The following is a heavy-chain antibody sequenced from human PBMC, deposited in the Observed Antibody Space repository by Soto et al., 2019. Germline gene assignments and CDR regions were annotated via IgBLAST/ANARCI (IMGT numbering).Heavy chain of an antibody. CDR2: INPSGGTT. J-gene: IGHJ6*02. D-gene: IGHD6-25*01. V-gene: IGHV1-46*01. Sequence: QVQLVQSGAEVKKPGASVKVSCKASGYIFSNYYMHWVRQAPRQGLEWVGIINPSGGTTSYAQKAQGRVTLTSDTSTRTFYMELSSLRSEDTAVYYCARGDGRGSSGFYYYYGMDVWGQGTTVTVSS. CDR3: ARGDGRGSSGFYYYYGMDV. CDR1: GYIFSNYY.